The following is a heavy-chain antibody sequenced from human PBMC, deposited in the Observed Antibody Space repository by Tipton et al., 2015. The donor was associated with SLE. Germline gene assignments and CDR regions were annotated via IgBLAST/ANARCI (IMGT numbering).Heavy chain of an antibody. D-gene: IGHD3-16*01. CDR2: IKEDGTET. CDR3: ARDRGGGAFLDY. J-gene: IGHJ4*02. CDR1: GFTFSYYW. V-gene: IGHV3-7*01. Sequence: SLRLSCAASGFTFSYYWMSWVRQAPGKGLEWVASIKEDGTETYYVDSVKGRFAISRDNAKSSLYLQVKSLRAEDTSVYYCARDRGGGAFLDYWGQGAVVTVAS.